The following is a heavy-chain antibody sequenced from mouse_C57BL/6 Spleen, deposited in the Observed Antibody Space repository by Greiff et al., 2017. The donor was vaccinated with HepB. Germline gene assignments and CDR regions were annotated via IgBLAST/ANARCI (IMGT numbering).Heavy chain of an antibody. CDR3: TREGGRRNDY. D-gene: IGHD3-3*01. Sequence: QVQLQQSGAELVRPGASVTLSCKASGYTFTDYEMHWVKQTTVHGLEWIGAIDPETGGTAYNQKFKGKAILTADKSSSTAYMELRSLTSEDSAVYYCTREGGRRNDYWGQGTTLTVSS. CDR2: IDPETGGT. J-gene: IGHJ2*01. CDR1: GYTFTDYE. V-gene: IGHV1-15*01.